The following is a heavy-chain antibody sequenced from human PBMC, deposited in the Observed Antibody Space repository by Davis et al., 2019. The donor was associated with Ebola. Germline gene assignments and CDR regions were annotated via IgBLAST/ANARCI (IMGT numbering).Heavy chain of an antibody. CDR3: AKGEMTGPGDY. D-gene: IGHD3-9*01. V-gene: IGHV3-30*18. CDR2: VSHDGSKK. CDR1: GFTFSHYG. Sequence: GESLKISCAASGFTFSHYGMHWVRQAPGKGLEWVAIVSHDGSKKYYADSVRGRFTISRDNSKKTLYLEMNSLRADDTAVYFCAKGEMTGPGDYWGQGTLVTVSS. J-gene: IGHJ4*02.